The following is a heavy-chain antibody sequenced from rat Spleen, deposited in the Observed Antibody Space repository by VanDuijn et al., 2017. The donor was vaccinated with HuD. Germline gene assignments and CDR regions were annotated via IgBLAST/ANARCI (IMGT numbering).Heavy chain of an antibody. J-gene: IGHJ2*01. CDR3: ARRHYGYTDYFDY. CDR1: AFPFSDYY. Sequence: EVQLVESGGGLVQPGRALKLSCAASAFPFSDYYIALVRQAPTKGLEWVASISYDGGSTYYRDSVKGRFTISRDNAKSTLSLQMDSLRSEDTATYYCARRHYGYTDYFDYWGQGVMVTVSS. V-gene: IGHV5-20*01. D-gene: IGHD1-9*01. CDR2: ISYDGGST.